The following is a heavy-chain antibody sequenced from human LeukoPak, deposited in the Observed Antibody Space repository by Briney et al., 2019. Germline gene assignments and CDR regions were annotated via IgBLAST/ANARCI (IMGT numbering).Heavy chain of an antibody. CDR2: IYHSGST. Sequence: PSETLSLTCTVSGGPISSSSYYWGWIRQPPGKGLEWIGSIYHSGSTYYNPSLKSRDTISVDTSKNQFSLKLSSVTAADTAVYYCASGGSGLYYSRIEPNYYWGQGTLVTVSS. CDR3: ASGGSGLYYSRIEPNYY. V-gene: IGHV4-39*07. J-gene: IGHJ4*02. D-gene: IGHD3-10*01. CDR1: GGPISSSSYY.